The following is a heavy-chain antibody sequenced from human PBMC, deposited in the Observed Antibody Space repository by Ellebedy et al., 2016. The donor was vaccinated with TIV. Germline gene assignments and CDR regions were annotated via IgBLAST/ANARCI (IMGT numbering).Heavy chain of an antibody. D-gene: IGHD6-19*01. CDR2: IDSSGVTV. J-gene: IGHJ4*02. Sequence: GGSLRLSCAASGFTFSGYSMNWVRQAPGKGLEWVSYIDSSGVTVFYADSVKGRFTISRDNAKSSLYLQMNSLTDEDTAVYYCARDQWLGRAYYFDSWGQGTLVTVSS. CDR3: ARDQWLGRAYYFDS. CDR1: GFTFSGYS. V-gene: IGHV3-48*02.